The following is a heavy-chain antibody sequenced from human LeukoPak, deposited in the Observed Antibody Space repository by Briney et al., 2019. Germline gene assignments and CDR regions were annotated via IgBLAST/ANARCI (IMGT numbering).Heavy chain of an antibody. CDR2: IYYSGST. CDR3: ARLRGGEFDP. CDR1: GGSISSSSYY. D-gene: IGHD3-16*01. Sequence: SETLSLTCTVSGGSISSSSYYWGWIRQPPGKGLEWIGSIYYSGSTYYNPSLKSRVTISVDTSKNQFSLKLSSVTAADTAVYYCARLRGGEFDPRGQGTLVTVSS. J-gene: IGHJ5*02. V-gene: IGHV4-39*01.